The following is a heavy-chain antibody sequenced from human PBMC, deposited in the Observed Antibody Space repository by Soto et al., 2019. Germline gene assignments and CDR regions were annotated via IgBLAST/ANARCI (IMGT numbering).Heavy chain of an antibody. Sequence: SETLSLTCTVSGVSISSYYWSWIRQPPGKGLEWIGYIYYSGSTNYNPSLKSRVTISVDTSKNQFSLKLSSVTAADTAVYYCARDGGYDYDGSAFDIWGQGTMVTVSS. CDR2: IYYSGST. V-gene: IGHV4-59*01. CDR1: GVSISSYY. D-gene: IGHD5-12*01. J-gene: IGHJ3*02. CDR3: ARDGGYDYDGSAFDI.